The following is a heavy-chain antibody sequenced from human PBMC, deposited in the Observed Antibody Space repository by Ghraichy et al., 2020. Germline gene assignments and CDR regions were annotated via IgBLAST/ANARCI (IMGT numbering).Heavy chain of an antibody. CDR2: INHNGSR. CDR1: GGSFSGCY. Sequence: SETLSLTCAVYGGSFSGCYCSWIRLPPGKGLEWMGEINHNGSRNYNPSLKIRVTISVDASKNQFSLKLSSVTAADTAVYYCASGGGGYWGQGTLVTVSS. J-gene: IGHJ4*02. V-gene: IGHV4-34*01. CDR3: ASGGGGY. D-gene: IGHD2-15*01.